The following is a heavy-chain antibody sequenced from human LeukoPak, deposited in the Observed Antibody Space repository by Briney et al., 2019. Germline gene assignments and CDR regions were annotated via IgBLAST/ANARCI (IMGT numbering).Heavy chain of an antibody. J-gene: IGHJ4*02. CDR2: IKQDGSEN. CDR1: GFTFSSYW. Sequence: GGSLRLSCAASGFTFSSYWMSWVRQAPGKGLEWVANIKQDGSENYYVDSVKGRFTISRDNAKNSLYLQMNSLRAEDTAVYYCARGSSGQLPHYWGQGTLVTVSS. CDR3: ARGSSGQLPHY. D-gene: IGHD2-2*01. V-gene: IGHV3-7*01.